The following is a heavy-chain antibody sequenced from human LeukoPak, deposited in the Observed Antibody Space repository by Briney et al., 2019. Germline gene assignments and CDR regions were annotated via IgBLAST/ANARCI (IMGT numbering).Heavy chain of an antibody. CDR1: GGSISSGGYY. V-gene: IGHV4-30-2*01. CDR2: IYHSGST. J-gene: IGHJ4*02. Sequence: SETLSFTCTVSGGSISSGGYYWSWIRQPPGKGLEWIGYIYHSGSTYYNPSLKSRVTISVDRSKNQFSLKLSSVTAADTAVYYCARAGSTTVTKSFVDYWGQGTLVTVST. CDR3: ARAGSTTVTKSFVDY. D-gene: IGHD4-17*01.